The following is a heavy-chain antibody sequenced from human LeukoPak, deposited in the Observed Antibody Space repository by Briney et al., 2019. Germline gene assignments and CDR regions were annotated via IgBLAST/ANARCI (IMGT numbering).Heavy chain of an antibody. J-gene: IGHJ4*02. Sequence: SETLSLTCAVYGGSFSGYYWSWIRQPPGKGREWIGEIKHRGSTNYNPCLKSRVTISVDTSKNQFSLTLSSVTAAETAVYYCARAIRDGYNGKYYFDYWGQGTLVTVSS. CDR2: IKHRGST. CDR1: GGSFSGYY. D-gene: IGHD5-24*01. V-gene: IGHV4-34*01. CDR3: ARAIRDGYNGKYYFDY.